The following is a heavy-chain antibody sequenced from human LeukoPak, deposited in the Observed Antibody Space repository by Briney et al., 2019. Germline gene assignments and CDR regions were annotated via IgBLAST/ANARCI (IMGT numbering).Heavy chain of an antibody. Sequence: GGSLRLSCAASGFTFTKYALNWVRQAPGKGLEWVSGISGSGDTTYHADSVKGRFTISRDNSKNTLYLQVNSLRAEDTAVYYCAKGRGTFWSGLVSDYWGQGTLVTVSS. D-gene: IGHD3-3*01. J-gene: IGHJ4*02. CDR2: ISGSGDTT. CDR3: AKGRGTFWSGLVSDY. V-gene: IGHV3-23*01. CDR1: GFTFTKYA.